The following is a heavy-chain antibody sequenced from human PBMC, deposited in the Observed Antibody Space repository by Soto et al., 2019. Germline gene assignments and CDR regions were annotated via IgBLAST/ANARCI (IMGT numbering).Heavy chain of an antibody. CDR1: GFTFYNFA. Sequence: EVQLLESGGGLVQPGGSLRLSCEVSGFTFYNFAMNWVRQAPGKGLQWVSAISGSGGRTHYVDSVEGHFTISRDNSKNTVYLQMNSLRAEDTAIYFCVKDSQWLARGNFDYWGQGTLVTVSS. V-gene: IGHV3-23*01. D-gene: IGHD6-19*01. J-gene: IGHJ4*02. CDR2: ISGSGGRT. CDR3: VKDSQWLARGNFDY.